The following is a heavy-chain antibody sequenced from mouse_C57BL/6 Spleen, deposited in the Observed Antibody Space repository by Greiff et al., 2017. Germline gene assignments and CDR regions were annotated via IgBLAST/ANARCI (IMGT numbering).Heavy chain of an antibody. CDR1: GYAFSSSW. V-gene: IGHV1-82*01. D-gene: IGHD1-1*01. Sequence: VQLQQSGPELVKPGASVKISCKASGYAFSSSWMNWVKQRPGKGLEWIGRIYPGDGDTNYNGKFKGKATLTADKSSSTAYMQLSSLTSEDSAVYFCARFTTVEVFAYWGQGTLVTVSA. J-gene: IGHJ3*01. CDR2: IYPGDGDT. CDR3: ARFTTVEVFAY.